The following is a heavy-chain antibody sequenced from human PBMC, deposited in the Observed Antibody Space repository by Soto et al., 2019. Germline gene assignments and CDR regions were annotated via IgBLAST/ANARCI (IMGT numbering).Heavy chain of an antibody. CDR2: IYPGDSDT. V-gene: IGHV5-51*01. CDR1: GYSFTSYW. J-gene: IGHJ4*02. CDR3: ARHNTRSPWDRANDY. Sequence: GESLKISCKGSGYSFTSYWIGWVRQMPGKGLEWMWIIYPGDSDTRYSPSFQGQVTISADKSISTAYLQWSSLKASDTAMYYCARHNTRSPWDRANDYWGQGTLVTVSS. D-gene: IGHD1-26*01.